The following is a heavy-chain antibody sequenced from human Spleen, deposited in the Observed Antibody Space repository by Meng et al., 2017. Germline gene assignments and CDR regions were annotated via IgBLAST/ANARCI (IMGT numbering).Heavy chain of an antibody. J-gene: IGHJ5*02. CDR1: GFTFSSYW. CDR2: IKQDGSAK. Sequence: GESLKISCAASGFTFSSYWMSWVRQAPGKGLEWVAKIKQDGSAKYYVDSVKGRFTISRDNSKNTVYLQMNSLRAEDTAIYYCARHDWFDPWGQGTLVTVSS. V-gene: IGHV3-7*03. CDR3: ARHDWFDP.